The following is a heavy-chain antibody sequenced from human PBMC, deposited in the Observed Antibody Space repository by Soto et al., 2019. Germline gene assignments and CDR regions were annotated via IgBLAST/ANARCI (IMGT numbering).Heavy chain of an antibody. CDR1: GGSISSYY. V-gene: IGHV4-59*01. CDR3: ARGPVAGYYYYGMDV. Sequence: PSETLSLTCTVSGGSISSYYWSWIRQPPGKGLEWIGYIYYSGSTNYNPSLKSRVTISVDTSKNQFSLKLSSVTAADTAVYYCARGPVAGYYYYGMDVWGQGTTVTVSS. J-gene: IGHJ6*02. D-gene: IGHD6-19*01. CDR2: IYYSGST.